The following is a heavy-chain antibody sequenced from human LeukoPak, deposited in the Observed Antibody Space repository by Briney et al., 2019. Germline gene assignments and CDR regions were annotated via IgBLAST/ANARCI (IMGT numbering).Heavy chain of an antibody. CDR2: INPNSGGT. Sequence: ASVKVSCKASGYTFTGYYMHWVRQAPGQGLEWMGRINPNSGGTNYAQKFQGRVTMTRDTSISTAYMELSRLRSEDTAVYYCARGDVVVTHDAFDIWGQGTMVTVSS. CDR1: GYTFTGYY. CDR3: ARGDVVVTHDAFDI. D-gene: IGHD2-21*02. J-gene: IGHJ3*02. V-gene: IGHV1-2*06.